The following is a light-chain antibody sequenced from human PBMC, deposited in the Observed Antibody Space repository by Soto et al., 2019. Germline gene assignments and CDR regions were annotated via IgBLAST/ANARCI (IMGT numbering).Light chain of an antibody. CDR3: QQRSNWPPDFT. V-gene: IGKV3-11*01. CDR2: DAF. J-gene: IGKJ2*01. Sequence: EIVLTQSPATLSLSPGEGVTLSCRASQSVSSYLAWYQQKPGQAPRLLIYDAFNRATGIPDRFSGSGSGTDFTLTISSLEPEDFAVYYCQQRSNWPPDFTFGQGTKLDI. CDR1: QSVSSY.